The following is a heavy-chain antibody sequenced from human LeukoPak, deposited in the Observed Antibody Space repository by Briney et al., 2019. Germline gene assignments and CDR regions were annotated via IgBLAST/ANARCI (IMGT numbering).Heavy chain of an antibody. CDR3: AALHPPVVPAAGNYYGMDV. CDR2: IVVGSGNT. CDR1: GFTFTSSA. V-gene: IGHV1-58*01. J-gene: IGHJ6*02. Sequence: ASVKVSCKASGFTFTSSAVQWARQARGQRLEWIGWIVVGSGNTNYAQKFQERVTITRDMSTSTAYMELSSLRSEDTAVYYCAALHPPVVPAAGNYYGMDVWGQGTTVTVSS. D-gene: IGHD2-2*01.